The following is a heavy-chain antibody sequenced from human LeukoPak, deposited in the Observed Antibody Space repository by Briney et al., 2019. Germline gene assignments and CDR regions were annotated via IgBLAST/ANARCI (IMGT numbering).Heavy chain of an antibody. CDR1: GFTFSSYW. D-gene: IGHD3-10*01. CDR2: INSDGSST. Sequence: GGSLRLSCAASGFTFSSYWMHWVRQAPGKGLVWVSRINSDGSSTNYADSVKGRSTISRDNAKNTLYLQMNSLRAEDTAMYYCARPGELFNYWGQGTLVTVSS. V-gene: IGHV3-74*01. J-gene: IGHJ4*02. CDR3: ARPGELFNY.